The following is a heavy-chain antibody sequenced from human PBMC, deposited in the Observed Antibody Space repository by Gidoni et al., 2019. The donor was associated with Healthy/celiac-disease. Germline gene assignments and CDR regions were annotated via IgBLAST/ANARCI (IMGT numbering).Heavy chain of an antibody. D-gene: IGHD4-17*01. J-gene: IGHJ6*02. V-gene: IGHV1-46*03. CDR1: GYTFTSYY. Sequence: QVQLVQSGAEVKKPGASVTVSCKASGYTFTSYYMHWVRQAPGQGLEWMGIINPSGGSTSYAQKFQGRVTMTRDTSTSTVYMELSSLRSEDTAVYYCARDTPAESGDYSAHFYGMDVWGQGTTVTVSS. CDR3: ARDTPAESGDYSAHFYGMDV. CDR2: INPSGGST.